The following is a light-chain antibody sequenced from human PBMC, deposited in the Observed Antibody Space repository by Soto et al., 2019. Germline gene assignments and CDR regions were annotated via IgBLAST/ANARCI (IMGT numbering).Light chain of an antibody. CDR1: QSISSW. CDR3: QQYNMGWT. V-gene: IGKV1-5*03. Sequence: DIQMTQSPSTLSASVGDRVTITCRASQSISSWLAWYQQKPGKAPKLLIYKASSLESGVPSRFSGSGSGTEFTLTISSLQPDDFATYYCQQYNMGWTFGQGTKVEIK. J-gene: IGKJ1*01. CDR2: KAS.